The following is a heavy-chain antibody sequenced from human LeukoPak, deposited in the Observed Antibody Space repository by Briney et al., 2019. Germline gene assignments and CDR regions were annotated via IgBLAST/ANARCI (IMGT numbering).Heavy chain of an antibody. CDR2: IYHSGST. CDR1: GYSISSGYY. V-gene: IGHV4-38-2*02. Sequence: SETLSLTCTVSGYSISSGYYWGWIRQPPGKGLGWIGSIYHSGSTYYNPSLKSRVTISVDTSKNQFSLKLSSVTAADTAVYYCARDRPDIVPIEYANVYYYMDVWGKGTTVTVSS. J-gene: IGHJ6*03. D-gene: IGHD2-8*01. CDR3: ARDRPDIVPIEYANVYYYMDV.